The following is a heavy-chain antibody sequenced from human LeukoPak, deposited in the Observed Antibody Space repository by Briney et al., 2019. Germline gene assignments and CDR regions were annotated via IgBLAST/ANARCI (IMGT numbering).Heavy chain of an antibody. CDR1: GFTFSSYW. CDR3: ARDLTTKAGVMDV. Sequence: GGSLRLSCAAPGFTFSSYWMSWVRQAPGKGLEWVANIKQDGSEKYYVDSVKGRFTISRDNAKNSLYLQMNSLRAEDTAVYYCARDLTTKAGVMDVWGQGTTVTVSS. CDR2: IKQDGSEK. J-gene: IGHJ6*02. D-gene: IGHD4/OR15-4a*01. V-gene: IGHV3-7*01.